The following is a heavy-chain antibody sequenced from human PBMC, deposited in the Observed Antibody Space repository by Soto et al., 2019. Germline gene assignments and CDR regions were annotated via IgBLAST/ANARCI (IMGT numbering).Heavy chain of an antibody. CDR3: AREAPPQYSDPRMDV. D-gene: IGHD2-21*01. CDR2: ISGDNGNT. V-gene: IGHV1-18*01. Sequence: ASVKVSCKASGYTFTNYGISWVRQATGQGLEWMGWISGDNGNTDYAQNLQDRVTMTTDTYTSTAYMELRSLRPDDTAVYFCAREAPPQYSDPRMDVWGKGTTVTVS. CDR1: GYTFTNYG. J-gene: IGHJ6*03.